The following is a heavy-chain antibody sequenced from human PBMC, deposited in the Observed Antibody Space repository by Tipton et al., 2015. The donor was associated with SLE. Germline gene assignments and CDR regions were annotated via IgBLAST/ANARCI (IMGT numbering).Heavy chain of an antibody. D-gene: IGHD3-3*01. V-gene: IGHV4-34*01. Sequence: TLSLTCAVYGGSFSDYYWSWIRQPPGKGLEWIGAINHSGSTNYNPSLKSRVTISVDTSKNQFSLRLRSVTAADTAVYYCARDFWSGYGSLDYWGQGALVTVSS. CDR2: INHSGST. J-gene: IGHJ4*02. CDR3: ARDFWSGYGSLDY. CDR1: GGSFSDYY.